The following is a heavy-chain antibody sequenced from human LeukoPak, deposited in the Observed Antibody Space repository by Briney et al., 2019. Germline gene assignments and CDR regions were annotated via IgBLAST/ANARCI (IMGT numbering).Heavy chain of an antibody. J-gene: IGHJ5*02. Sequence: SGPTLLKPTPTLTLTCTFSGFSLSTRGVDVGWIRQPPGKALEWLTLIYWNDDKRYSPSLKSRLTITKDTSKNQVVLTMTNMDPVDTATYYCALDRITMVRGVPTGLGWFDPWGQGTLVTVSS. CDR3: ALDRITMVRGVPTGLGWFDP. V-gene: IGHV2-5*01. CDR1: GFSLSTRGVD. CDR2: IYWNDDK. D-gene: IGHD3-10*01.